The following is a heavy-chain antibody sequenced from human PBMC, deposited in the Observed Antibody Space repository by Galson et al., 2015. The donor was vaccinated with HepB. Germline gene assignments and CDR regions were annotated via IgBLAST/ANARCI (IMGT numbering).Heavy chain of an antibody. CDR1: GYTLTKLS. D-gene: IGHD6-13*01. CDR3: ATAVGIYYYYGMDV. V-gene: IGHV1-24*01. Sequence: SVKVSCKVSGYTLTKLSMHWVRQAPGKGLEWMGGFDPEDGEKFYAQKFQGRVTMIEDTSTDTAHMELSSLRSEDTAVYYCATAVGIYYYYGMDVWGQGTTVTVSS. J-gene: IGHJ6*02. CDR2: FDPEDGEK.